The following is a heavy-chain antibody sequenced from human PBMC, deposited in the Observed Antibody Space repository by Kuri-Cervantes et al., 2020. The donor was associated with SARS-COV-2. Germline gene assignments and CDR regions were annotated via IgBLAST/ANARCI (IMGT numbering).Heavy chain of an antibody. CDR3: ARLGGYDPYNWFDP. V-gene: IGHV4-34*01. CDR1: GGSFSGYY. Sequence: SQTLSLTCAVYGGSFSGYYWSWIRQPPGKGLEWIGEINHSGSTNYNPSLKSRVTMSVDTSKNQFSLKLSSVTAADTAVYYCARLGGYDPYNWFDPWGQGTLVTVSS. CDR2: INHSGST. J-gene: IGHJ5*02. D-gene: IGHD1-26*01.